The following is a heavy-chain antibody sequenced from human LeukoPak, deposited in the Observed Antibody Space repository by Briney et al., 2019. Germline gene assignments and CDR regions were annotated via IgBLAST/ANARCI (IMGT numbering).Heavy chain of an antibody. D-gene: IGHD3-3*01. V-gene: IGHV3-23*01. CDR3: ARDYMLSRLARYDFWSGYSNWFDP. Sequence: GGSLRLSCAASGFTFTTYAMSWVRQAPGKGLEWVSSVSGSGSHTYYADSVKGRFTISRDNSKNTLYLQMNSLRAGDTAVYYCARDYMLSRLARYDFWSGYSNWFDPWGQGTLVTVSS. CDR1: GFTFTTYA. J-gene: IGHJ5*02. CDR2: VSGSGSHT.